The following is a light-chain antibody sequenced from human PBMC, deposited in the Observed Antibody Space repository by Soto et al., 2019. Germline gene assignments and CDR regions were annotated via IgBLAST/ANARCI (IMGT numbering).Light chain of an antibody. CDR1: QDISSS. CDR3: ERFHTYPRT. V-gene: IGKV1-9*01. Sequence: DIQLTQSPPFLSASVGDRVTITCRASQDISSSLAWYQQKPGKAPKLLIFAAYTLQSGVQSRFSGSGSGTEFTLTIRSLQPEEFATYYCERFHTYPRTVGQGPEVDI. CDR2: AAY. J-gene: IGKJ1*01.